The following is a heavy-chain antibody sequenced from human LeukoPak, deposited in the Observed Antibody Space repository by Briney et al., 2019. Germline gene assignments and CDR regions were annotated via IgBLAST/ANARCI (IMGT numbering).Heavy chain of an antibody. D-gene: IGHD6-19*01. CDR1: GFTFSTYS. CDR2: ISSSSSYI. Sequence: PGGSLRLSCAASGFTFSTYSMNWVRQAPGKGLEWVSSISSSSSYIYYADSVKGRFTISRDNAKNSLYLQMNSLRADDTALYYCARGGQGSSGPTDYWGQGTLVTVSS. J-gene: IGHJ4*02. CDR3: ARGGQGSSGPTDY. V-gene: IGHV3-21*01.